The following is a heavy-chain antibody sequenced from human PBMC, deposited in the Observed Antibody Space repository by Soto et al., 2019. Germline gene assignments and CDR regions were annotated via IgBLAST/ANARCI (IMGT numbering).Heavy chain of an antibody. CDR2: IIPIFGTA. Sequence: SVKVSCKASGGTFSSYAISWVRQPPGQGLEWMGGIIPIFGTANYAQKFQGRVTITADESTSTAYMELSSLRSEDTAVYYCARDSELYYVFWSGYGRAGYYYDGMDVWGQGTTVTVSS. D-gene: IGHD3-3*01. J-gene: IGHJ6*02. CDR1: GGTFSSYA. V-gene: IGHV1-69*13. CDR3: ARDSELYYVFWSGYGRAGYYYDGMDV.